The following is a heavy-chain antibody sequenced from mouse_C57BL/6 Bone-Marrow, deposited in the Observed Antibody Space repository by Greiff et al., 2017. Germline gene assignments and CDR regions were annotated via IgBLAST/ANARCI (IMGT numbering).Heavy chain of an antibody. V-gene: IGHV1-81*01. CDR2: IYPRSGNT. J-gene: IGHJ3*01. D-gene: IGHD1-1*01. CDR1: GYTFTSYG. Sequence: VQLQQSGAELARPGASVKLSCKASGYTFTSYGISWVKQRTGQGLEWIGEIYPRSGNTYYNEKFKGKATLTADKSSSTAYMELRSLTSEDAAVYVCASFLLRGWFAYWGQGTLVTVSA. CDR3: ASFLLRGWFAY.